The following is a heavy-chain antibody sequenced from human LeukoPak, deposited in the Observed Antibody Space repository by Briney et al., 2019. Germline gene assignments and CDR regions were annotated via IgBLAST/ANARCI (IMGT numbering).Heavy chain of an antibody. V-gene: IGHV3-23*01. Sequence: GGSLRLSCAASGFTFSSYGMSWVRQAPGKRLEWVSAISGNGGRTYYADSVKGGFNNSRDNSNNTLFLQMNSLRAEDTAVYYCAKDFISGDWGQGTLVTVSS. D-gene: IGHD2-15*01. CDR1: GFTFSSYG. J-gene: IGHJ4*02. CDR2: ISGNGGRT. CDR3: AKDFISGD.